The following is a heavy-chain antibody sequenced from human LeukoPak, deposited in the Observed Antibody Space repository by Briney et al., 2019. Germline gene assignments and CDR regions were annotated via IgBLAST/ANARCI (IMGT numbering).Heavy chain of an antibody. Sequence: SETLSLTCTVSGGSVSSGLNKWSWIRQPPGKGLEWIGYIYYSGSTNYNPSLKSRVTISRDTSKNQFSLKLRSVTAADTAVYYCTSGGMVSGDYWGHGTLVTVSS. CDR1: GGSVSSGLNK. D-gene: IGHD2-8*01. V-gene: IGHV4-61*01. J-gene: IGHJ4*01. CDR2: IYYSGST. CDR3: TSGGMVSGDY.